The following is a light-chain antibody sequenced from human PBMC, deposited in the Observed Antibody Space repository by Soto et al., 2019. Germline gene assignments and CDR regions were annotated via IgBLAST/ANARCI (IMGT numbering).Light chain of an antibody. CDR1: QSVLSSSNNKNY. CDR3: QQYYSTPWT. Sequence: DFVMTQSPDSLAVSLGGRAAINCKSSQSVLSSSNNKNYLAWFQQKPGQPPKLLIYWASTRESGVPDRFSGSGSGTDFTLTISSLQAEDVAVYYCQQYYSTPWTFGQGTKVEIK. V-gene: IGKV4-1*01. J-gene: IGKJ1*01. CDR2: WAS.